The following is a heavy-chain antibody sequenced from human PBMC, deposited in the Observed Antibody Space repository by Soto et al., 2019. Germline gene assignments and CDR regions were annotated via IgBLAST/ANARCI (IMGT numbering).Heavy chain of an antibody. D-gene: IGHD3-16*02. J-gene: IGHJ4*01. V-gene: IGHV3-23*01. Sequence: PGGSLRLSCAASGLTFSNYAMSWVRQAPGKGLEWVSTVTGDGVTTSYADSVKGRFTISRDNSKNTLYLQMSGLRADDTAVYYCAKRLSYYFDSWGQGTLVTVSS. CDR1: GLTFSNYA. CDR3: AKRLSYYFDS. CDR2: VTGDGVTT.